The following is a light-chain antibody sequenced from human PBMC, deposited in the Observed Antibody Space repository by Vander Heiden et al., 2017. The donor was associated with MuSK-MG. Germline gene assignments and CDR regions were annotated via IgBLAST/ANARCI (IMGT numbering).Light chain of an antibody. V-gene: IGLV1-40*01. J-gene: IGLJ1*01. CDR1: SSNIGVGYD. CDR2: GNS. CDR3: QSYDRRRSGFYV. Sequence: QSVLTQPPAVSGAPGQRVPISCTGSSSNIGVGYDVHWYQPPPGTATNLLIYGNSNRHSWGSDPFSGSKTGPSASFAITGLQAEDEADDYCQSYDRRRSGFYVFGTGTKVTVL.